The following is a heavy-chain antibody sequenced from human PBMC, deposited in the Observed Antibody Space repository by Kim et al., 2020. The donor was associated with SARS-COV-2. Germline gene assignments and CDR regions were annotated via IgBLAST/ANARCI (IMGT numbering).Heavy chain of an antibody. Sequence: GGALRLSCAASGFTSSSDVMSWVRQAPGKGLEWVSVISSSGGSTKYADSVKGRVTISRDNAKNKLNLEMNSMRAEDTDVYLYAKKDSKAVTTGGYYYYG. CDR2: ISSSGGST. CDR3: AKKDSKAVTTGGYYYYG. D-gene: IGHD4-17*01. CDR1: GFTSSSDV. J-gene: IGHJ6*01. V-gene: IGHV3-23*01.